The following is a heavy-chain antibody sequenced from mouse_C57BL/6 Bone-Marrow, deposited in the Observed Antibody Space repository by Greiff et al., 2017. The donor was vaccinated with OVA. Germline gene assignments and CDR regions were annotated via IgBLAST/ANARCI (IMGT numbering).Heavy chain of an antibody. V-gene: IGHV14-4*01. CDR1: GFNIKDDY. J-gene: IGHJ4*01. CDR3: TTGYDEVYYYAMDY. D-gene: IGHD2-2*01. Sequence: EVQLQQSGAELVRPGASVKLSCTASGFNIKDDYMHWVKQRPEQGLEWIGWIDPENGDTEYASKFQGKATITADTSSNTAYLQLSSLTSEDTAVYYCTTGYDEVYYYAMDYWGQGTSVTVSS. CDR2: IDPENGDT.